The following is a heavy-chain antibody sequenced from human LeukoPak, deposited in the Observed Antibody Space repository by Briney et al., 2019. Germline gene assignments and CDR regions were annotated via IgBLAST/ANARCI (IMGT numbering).Heavy chain of an antibody. CDR2: IKQDGSEK. D-gene: IGHD3-10*01. V-gene: IGHV3-7*01. CDR3: AKVLWFGESEYAFDI. Sequence: PGGSLRLSCAASGFTFSGYWMSWVRQAPGKGLEWVANIKQDGSEKYYVDSVKGRFTISRDNAKNSLYLQMNSLRAEDTAVYYCAKVLWFGESEYAFDIWGQGTMVTVSS. J-gene: IGHJ3*02. CDR1: GFTFSGYW.